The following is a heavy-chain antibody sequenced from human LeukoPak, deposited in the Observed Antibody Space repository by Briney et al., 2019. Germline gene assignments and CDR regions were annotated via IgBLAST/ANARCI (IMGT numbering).Heavy chain of an antibody. J-gene: IGHJ4*02. Sequence: SETLSLTCTVSGGSISSYYWSWIRQPPGKGLEWIGYIYYSGSTNYNPSLKSRATISVDTSKNQFSLKLSSVIAADTAVYYCARGLPVAGFTDYWGQGTLVTVSS. CDR2: IYYSGST. CDR1: GGSISSYY. CDR3: ARGLPVAGFTDY. D-gene: IGHD6-19*01. V-gene: IGHV4-59*01.